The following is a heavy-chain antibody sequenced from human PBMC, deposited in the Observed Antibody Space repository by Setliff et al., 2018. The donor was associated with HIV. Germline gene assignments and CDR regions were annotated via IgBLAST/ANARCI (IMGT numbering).Heavy chain of an antibody. V-gene: IGHV4-39*01. Sequence: SETLSLTCTVSGGSISSSSYYWGWIRQPPGKGLEWIGSIFNDGRTYYNPSLKSRVTIPMDTSTNQFSLKLTSVTAADTAVYFCARHFPSISLFFGDPGPFDRWGQGALVTVS. CDR2: IFNDGRT. CDR3: ARHFPSISLFFGDPGPFDR. J-gene: IGHJ4*02. CDR1: GGSISSSSYY. D-gene: IGHD3-10*01.